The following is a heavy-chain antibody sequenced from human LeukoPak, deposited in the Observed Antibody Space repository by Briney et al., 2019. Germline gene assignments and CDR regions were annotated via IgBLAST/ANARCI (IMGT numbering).Heavy chain of an antibody. D-gene: IGHD1-26*01. V-gene: IGHV3-7*01. CDR3: ARVGSRSYDDEDV. CDR2: IKQDGSEK. Sequence: GGSLRLSCAASGFTFSSYWMSWVRQAPGKGLEWVANIKQDGSEKYYVDSVKGRFTISRDNAKNSLYLQMNSLRAEDTAVYYCARVGSRSYDDEDVWGKGTTVTVSS. J-gene: IGHJ6*04. CDR1: GFTFSSYW.